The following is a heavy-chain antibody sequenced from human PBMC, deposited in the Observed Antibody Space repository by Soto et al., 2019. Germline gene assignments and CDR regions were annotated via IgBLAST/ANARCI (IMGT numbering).Heavy chain of an antibody. CDR2: IIPIFGTA. CDR3: ARGQQTAMRLYYFDY. Sequence: ASVKVSCKASGGTFSSYAISWVRQAPGQGLEWMGGIIPIFGTANYAQKFQGRVTITADESTSTAYMELSSLRSEDTAVYYCARGQQTAMRLYYFDYWGQGTLVTVSS. D-gene: IGHD6-13*01. CDR1: GGTFSSYA. J-gene: IGHJ4*02. V-gene: IGHV1-69*13.